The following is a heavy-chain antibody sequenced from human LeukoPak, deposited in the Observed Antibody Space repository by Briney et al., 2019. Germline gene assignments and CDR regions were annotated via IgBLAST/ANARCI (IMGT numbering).Heavy chain of an antibody. CDR1: GASVNSYY. V-gene: IGHV4-59*02. J-gene: IGHJ4*02. Sequence: ASEPLSLTCTVSGASVNSYYWDWIRQPPGKGLEWIGCISDGGRTYYNPSLKSRVTISLGTSNNQFSLRLTSVTAADSAMYYCTKGYYEPFDSWGQGTLVTVSS. CDR3: TKGYYEPFDS. D-gene: IGHD3-22*01. CDR2: ISDGGRT.